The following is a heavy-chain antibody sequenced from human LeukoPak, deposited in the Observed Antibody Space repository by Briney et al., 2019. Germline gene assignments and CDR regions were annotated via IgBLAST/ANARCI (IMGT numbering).Heavy chain of an antibody. CDR2: IYSDGST. CDR3: ARERGRGRDSPWFDY. D-gene: IGHD3-16*01. V-gene: IGHV3-53*01. CDR1: GFTVSGDF. J-gene: IGHJ4*02. Sequence: GESLRLSCAASGFTVSGDFMSWVRQAPGKGLEWVSVIYSDGSTYYADSVKGRFTISRDNSKNTLYLQMYGLRAEDTAVYYCARERGRGRDSPWFDYWGQGTLVTVSS.